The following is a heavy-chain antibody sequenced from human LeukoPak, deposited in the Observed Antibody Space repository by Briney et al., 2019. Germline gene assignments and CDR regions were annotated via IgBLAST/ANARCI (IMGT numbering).Heavy chain of an antibody. CDR2: ISSSSSTI. CDR1: GFTFSSYS. V-gene: IGHV3-48*01. CDR3: ASLVVVPAAWGAFDI. Sequence: GGFLRLSCAASGFTFSSYSMNWVRQAPGKGLEWVSYISSSSSTIYYADSVKGRFTISRDNAKNSLYLQMNSLRAEDTAVYYCASLVVVPAAWGAFDIWGQGTMVTVSP. D-gene: IGHD2-2*01. J-gene: IGHJ3*02.